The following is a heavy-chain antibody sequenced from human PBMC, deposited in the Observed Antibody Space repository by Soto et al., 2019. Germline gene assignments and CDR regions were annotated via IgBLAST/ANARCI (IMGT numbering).Heavy chain of an antibody. CDR1: GFTFSSYA. CDR2: ISSNGGST. V-gene: IGHV3-64D*06. J-gene: IGHJ4*02. CDR3: VKDRHSSGWSPTDY. Sequence: GGSLRLSCSASGFTFSSYAMRWVRQAPGKGLEYVSAISSNGGSTYYADSVKGRFTISRDNSKNTLYLQMSSLRAEDTAVYYCVKDRHSSGWSPTDYWGQGTLVTVSS. D-gene: IGHD6-19*01.